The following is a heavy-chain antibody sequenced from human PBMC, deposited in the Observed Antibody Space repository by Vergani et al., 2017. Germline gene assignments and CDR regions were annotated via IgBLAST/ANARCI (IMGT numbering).Heavy chain of an antibody. D-gene: IGHD3-3*01. CDR1: GYSFTSYW. V-gene: IGHV5-51*01. J-gene: IGHJ4*02. CDR2: IYPGDSDT. CDR3: ARHREWFRGPRDIDY. Sequence: VQLVQSGAEVKKPGSSVKISCKGSGYSFTSYWIGWVRQMPGKGLEWMGIIYPGDSDTRYSPSFQGQVPISADKSISTAYLQWSSLKASDTAMYYCARHREWFRGPRDIDYWGQGTLVTVSA.